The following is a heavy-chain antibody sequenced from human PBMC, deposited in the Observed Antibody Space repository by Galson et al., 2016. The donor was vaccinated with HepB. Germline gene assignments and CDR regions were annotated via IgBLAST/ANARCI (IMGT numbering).Heavy chain of an antibody. CDR1: GGSFSGQY. J-gene: IGHJ4*02. Sequence: SETLSLTCAVNGGSFSGQYWRWIRQPPGKGLEWIGEINPRGSSNYNPSLRGRVTMSVDTSANQFSLKLNSVTASDTAVYYCSRDPMYGGFGDVWAQGILVTVSS. D-gene: IGHD5-12*01. CDR3: SRDPMYGGFGDV. CDR2: INPRGSS. V-gene: IGHV4-34*01.